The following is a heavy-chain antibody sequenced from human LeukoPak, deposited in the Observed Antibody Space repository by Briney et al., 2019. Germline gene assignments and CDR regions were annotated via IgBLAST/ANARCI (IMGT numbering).Heavy chain of an antibody. CDR3: AKDSWGLYGGLYYFDY. CDR1: GFTFSSYA. Sequence: PGGSLRLSCAASGFTFSSYAMSWVRQAPGRGLEWVSAISGSGGSTYYADSVKGRFTISRDNSKNTLYLQMNSLRAEDTAVYYCAKDSWGLYGGLYYFDYWGQGTLVTVSS. CDR2: ISGSGGST. D-gene: IGHD4/OR15-4a*01. V-gene: IGHV3-23*01. J-gene: IGHJ4*02.